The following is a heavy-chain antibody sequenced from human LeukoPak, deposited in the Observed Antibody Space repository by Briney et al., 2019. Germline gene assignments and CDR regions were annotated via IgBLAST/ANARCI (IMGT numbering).Heavy chain of an antibody. D-gene: IGHD6-19*01. J-gene: IGHJ4*02. Sequence: SETLSLTCAVYGESFSGYYWSWIRQPPGKGLEWIGEINHSGSTNYNPSLKSRVTISVDTSKNQFSLKLSSVTAADTAVYYCARGRQSGWYVGVDYWGQGTLVTVSS. CDR2: INHSGST. V-gene: IGHV4-34*01. CDR1: GESFSGYY. CDR3: ARGRQSGWYVGVDY.